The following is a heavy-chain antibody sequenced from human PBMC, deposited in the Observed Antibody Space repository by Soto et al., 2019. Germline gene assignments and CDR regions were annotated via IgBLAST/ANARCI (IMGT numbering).Heavy chain of an antibody. J-gene: IGHJ6*02. CDR3: AKDRLATSHYYYGMDV. CDR2: ISYDGSNK. V-gene: IGHV3-30*18. D-gene: IGHD1-26*01. CDR1: GFTFSSYG. Sequence: QVQLVESGGGVVQPGRSLRLSCAASGFTFSSYGMHWVRQAPGKGLEWVAVISYDGSNKYYADSVKGRFTISRDNSKNTLYLQMNSLRAEDTAVYYCAKDRLATSHYYYGMDVWGQGTTVTVSS.